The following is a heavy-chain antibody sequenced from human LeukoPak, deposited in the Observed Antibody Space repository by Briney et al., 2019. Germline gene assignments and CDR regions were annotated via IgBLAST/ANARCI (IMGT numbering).Heavy chain of an antibody. Sequence: GGSLRLSCAASGFTFSAYGMHWVRQAPGKGLEWVAVISYDGSNKYYADSVKGRFTISRDNSKNTLYLQMNSLRAEDTAVYYCARPKPKQGCLDYWGQGTLVTVSS. CDR3: ARPKPKQGCLDY. D-gene: IGHD1-14*01. CDR1: GFTFSAYG. CDR2: ISYDGSNK. V-gene: IGHV3-30*19. J-gene: IGHJ4*02.